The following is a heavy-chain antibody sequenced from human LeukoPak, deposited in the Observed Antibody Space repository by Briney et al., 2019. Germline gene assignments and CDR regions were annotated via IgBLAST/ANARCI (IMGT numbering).Heavy chain of an antibody. Sequence: GESLKISCQGTGYSFIRYWIGWVRQMPGKGLEWMGIIYPSDSDTRYSPSFQGQVSISADKSISTAYLQWSSLKASDTAMYYCARAYGSGWTFDYWGQGTLVTVSS. CDR2: IYPSDSDT. D-gene: IGHD6-19*01. CDR3: ARAYGSGWTFDY. CDR1: GYSFIRYW. V-gene: IGHV5-51*01. J-gene: IGHJ4*02.